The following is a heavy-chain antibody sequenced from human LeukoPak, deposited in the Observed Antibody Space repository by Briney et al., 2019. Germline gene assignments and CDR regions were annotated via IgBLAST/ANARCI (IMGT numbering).Heavy chain of an antibody. J-gene: IGHJ4*02. CDR2: INPNSGGT. CDR1: EYSFTYFY. CDR3: ASSGGDYCSNGVCWADY. Sequence: ASXKVSCKASEYSFTYFYMHWVRQAPGQGLEWMGRINPNSGGTNYAQKFQGRVTMTRDRSIRTAYMELSRLRSDDTAVYYCASSGGDYCSNGVCWADYWGQGTLVTVSS. D-gene: IGHD2-8*01. V-gene: IGHV1-2*06.